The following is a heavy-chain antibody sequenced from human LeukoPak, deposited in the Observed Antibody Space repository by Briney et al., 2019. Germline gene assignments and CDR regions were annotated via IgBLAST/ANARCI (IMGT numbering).Heavy chain of an antibody. D-gene: IGHD3-9*01. CDR3: ARGGPLLTYYDILTGYQGAFDI. Sequence: GASVKVSCKASGYTFTSYYMHWVRQAPGQGLEWMGIINPSGGSTSYAQKFQGRVTMTRDTSTSTVYMELSSLRSEDTAVYYCARGGPLLTYYDILTGYQGAFDIWGQGTMVTVSS. CDR1: GYTFTSYY. J-gene: IGHJ3*02. V-gene: IGHV1-46*01. CDR2: INPSGGST.